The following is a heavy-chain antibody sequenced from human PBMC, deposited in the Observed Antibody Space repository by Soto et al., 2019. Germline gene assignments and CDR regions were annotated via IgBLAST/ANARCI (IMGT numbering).Heavy chain of an antibody. Sequence: SETLSLTCTASGGSVSSGSYYWSWIRQPPGKGLEWIGYIYYSGSTNYNPSLKSRVTISVDTSKNQFSLKLSSVTAADTAVYYCARALRFLEWFPGYYFDYWGQGTLVTVSS. CDR3: ARALRFLEWFPGYYFDY. J-gene: IGHJ4*02. V-gene: IGHV4-61*01. CDR1: GGSVSSGSYY. CDR2: IYYSGST. D-gene: IGHD3-3*01.